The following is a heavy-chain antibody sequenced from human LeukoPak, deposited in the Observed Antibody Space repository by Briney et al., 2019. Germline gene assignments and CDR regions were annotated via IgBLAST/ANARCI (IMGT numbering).Heavy chain of an antibody. D-gene: IGHD3-10*01. CDR1: GGSVSSGSYC. V-gene: IGHV4-61*03. Sequence: SETLSLTCNVSGGSVSSGSYCWSWIRQPPGKRLEWVAYICNSGSIDHNPSLKSRVAISADTSKNHFSLKLSSVTAADTAVYYCARSSVQFGTATHFDHWGQGTLVTVSS. CDR3: ARSSVQFGTATHFDH. CDR2: ICNSGSI. J-gene: IGHJ4*02.